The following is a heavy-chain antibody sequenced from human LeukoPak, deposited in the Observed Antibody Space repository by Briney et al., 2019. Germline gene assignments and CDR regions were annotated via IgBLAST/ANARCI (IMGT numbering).Heavy chain of an antibody. J-gene: IGHJ6*04. CDR2: ISYDGSNK. D-gene: IGHD5-24*01. CDR1: GFTFSSYG. Sequence: PGGSLRLSCAASGFTFSSYGMHWVRQAPGKGLEWVAVISYDGSNKYYADSVKGRFTISRDKSKNTLYLQMNSLRPEDSAVYFCASDPRDGGQNVWGKGTTVTVSS. V-gene: IGHV3-30*03. CDR3: ASDPRDGGQNV.